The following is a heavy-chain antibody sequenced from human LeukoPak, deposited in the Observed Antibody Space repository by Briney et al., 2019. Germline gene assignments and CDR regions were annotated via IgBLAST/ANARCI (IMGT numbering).Heavy chain of an antibody. CDR1: GFTFSSYA. CDR2: ISYDGSNK. CDR3: ARDFRPYYDGSGSLELDY. Sequence: GGSLRLSCAASGFTFSSYAMHWVRQAPGKGLEWVAVISYDGSNKYYADSVKGRFTISRDNSKNTLYLQMNSLRAEDTAVYYCARDFRPYYDGSGSLELDYWGQGTLVTVSS. V-gene: IGHV3-30-3*01. D-gene: IGHD3-22*01. J-gene: IGHJ4*02.